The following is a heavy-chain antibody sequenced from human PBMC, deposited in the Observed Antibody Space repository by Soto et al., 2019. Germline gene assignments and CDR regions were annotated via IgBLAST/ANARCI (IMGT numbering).Heavy chain of an antibody. J-gene: IGHJ6*02. Sequence: PGESLKISCRGSGYDFTSYWIGWVRQMPGKGLEWMGIIYPGDSDTRYSPSFQGQVTISADKSISTAYLQWSSLKASDTAMYYCARIGIAVASAYYYYGMDVWGQGTTVTVSS. V-gene: IGHV5-51*01. CDR1: GYDFTSYW. D-gene: IGHD6-19*01. CDR3: ARIGIAVASAYYYYGMDV. CDR2: IYPGDSDT.